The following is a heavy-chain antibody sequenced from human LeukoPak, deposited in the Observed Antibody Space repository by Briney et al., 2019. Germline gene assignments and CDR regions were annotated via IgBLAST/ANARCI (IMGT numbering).Heavy chain of an antibody. J-gene: IGHJ4*02. D-gene: IGHD7-27*01. CDR3: GTGDPRFDY. Sequence: TGGSLRLSCAASGFSFSTYSMNWVRQAPGKGLEWVSYISSSSSAIYYTDSVKGRSTISRDDAKNSVYLQMNSLRTEDTAVYYCGTGDPRFDYWGQGILVTVSS. CDR2: ISSSSSAI. V-gene: IGHV3-48*01. CDR1: GFSFSTYS.